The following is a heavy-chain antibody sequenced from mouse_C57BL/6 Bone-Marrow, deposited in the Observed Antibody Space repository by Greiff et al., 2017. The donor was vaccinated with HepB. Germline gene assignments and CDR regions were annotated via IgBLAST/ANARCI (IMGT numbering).Heavy chain of an antibody. CDR2: IDPEDGDT. D-gene: IGHD1-1*01. Sequence: EVQLMESGAELVRPGASVKLSCTASGFNINDYYMHWVQQRPEQGLEWIGRIDPEDGDTEYAPKFQGKATITADTSSNTAYLQLSSLTSEDTAVYYCTANYYGSSYIDYWGQGTTLTVTA. J-gene: IGHJ2*01. V-gene: IGHV14-1*01. CDR1: GFNINDYY. CDR3: TANYYGSSYIDY.